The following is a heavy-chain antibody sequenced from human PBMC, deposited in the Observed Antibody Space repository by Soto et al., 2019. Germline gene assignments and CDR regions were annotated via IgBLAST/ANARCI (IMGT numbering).Heavy chain of an antibody. V-gene: IGHV3-23*01. J-gene: IGHJ4*02. CDR2: ISGSGDRT. CDR1: GITISNYP. CDR3: VKDDGGYPSTAPH. D-gene: IGHD3-22*01. Sequence: EVQLLESGGGLVQPGGSLRLSCAASGITISNYPMSWVRQAPGKGLDWVSGISGSGDRTYYADSAKGRFTICKDISRNSLSLQLHSLGVEDTAVYFCVKDDGGYPSTAPHWGQGTLVTVSS.